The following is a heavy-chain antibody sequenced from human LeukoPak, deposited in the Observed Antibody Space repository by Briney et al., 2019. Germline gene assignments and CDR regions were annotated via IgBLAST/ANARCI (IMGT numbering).Heavy chain of an antibody. Sequence: SETLSLTCAVYGGSFSGYYWSWIRQPPGKGLEWIGEINHSGSTNYNPSLKSRVTISVDTSKNQFSLKLSSVTAADTAVYYCARGRGYSGYGRFDYWGQGTQVTVSS. CDR1: GGSFSGYY. CDR2: INHSGST. V-gene: IGHV4-34*01. J-gene: IGHJ4*02. CDR3: ARGRGYSGYGRFDY. D-gene: IGHD5-12*01.